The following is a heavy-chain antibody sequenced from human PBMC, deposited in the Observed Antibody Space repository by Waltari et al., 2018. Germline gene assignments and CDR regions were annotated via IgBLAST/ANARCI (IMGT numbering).Heavy chain of an antibody. V-gene: IGHV4-59*01. D-gene: IGHD2-21*02. Sequence: VQLQESAPTLLKPSEPLSPICHVSGGPISGFSWSWVRQPPGKGLDWIGYIYYTGSTNFNPSLKSRVTMSVDTSKNQFSLKLSSVTAADTAFYYCARGGGGDWEWFDPWGQGTLVTVSS. CDR1: GGPISGFS. CDR3: ARGGGGDWEWFDP. J-gene: IGHJ5*02. CDR2: IYYTGST.